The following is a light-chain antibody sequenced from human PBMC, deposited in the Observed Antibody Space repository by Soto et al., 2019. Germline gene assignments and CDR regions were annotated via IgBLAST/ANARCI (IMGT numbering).Light chain of an antibody. Sequence: EIVLTQSPATLSLSPGDRATLSCRASQSVSSNLAWYQQKPGQPPRLLIYAASTRATGIPARFSGSGAGTDFTLTISSLESEDFAVYYCQQCSDWPLLFGHGTKVDIK. CDR1: QSVSSN. CDR3: QQCSDWPLL. V-gene: IGKV3D-11*02. CDR2: AAS. J-gene: IGKJ1*01.